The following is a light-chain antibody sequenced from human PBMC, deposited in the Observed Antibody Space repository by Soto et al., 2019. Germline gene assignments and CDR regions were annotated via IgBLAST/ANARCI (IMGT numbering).Light chain of an antibody. V-gene: IGKV3-20*01. CDR1: QSVSSDY. Sequence: VLTQSPDTLSLSPGERATLSCRASQSVSSDYLVWYQQKFGQAPRLLIYGASSRATGTPDRFSGSGSGTDFTLTISRLEPEDFAVYYCQQYGSSGTVGQGTKVDIK. J-gene: IGKJ1*01. CDR3: QQYGSSGT. CDR2: GAS.